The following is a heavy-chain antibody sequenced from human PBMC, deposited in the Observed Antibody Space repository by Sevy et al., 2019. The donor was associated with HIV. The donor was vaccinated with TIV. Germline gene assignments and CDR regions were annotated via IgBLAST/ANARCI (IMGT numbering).Heavy chain of an antibody. V-gene: IGHV3-53*01. CDR2: IFSGGST. Sequence: LSLTCAVSGFTVSSNYMTWVRQAPGKGLEWVSVIFSGGSTYYADSVKGRFTISRDNSRNTLSLQMNSLRAEDTAVYYCARGMILEGSWCGMDVWGQGTTVTVSS. CDR3: ARGMILEGSWCGMDV. J-gene: IGHJ6*02. CDR1: GFTVSSNY. D-gene: IGHD3-3*01.